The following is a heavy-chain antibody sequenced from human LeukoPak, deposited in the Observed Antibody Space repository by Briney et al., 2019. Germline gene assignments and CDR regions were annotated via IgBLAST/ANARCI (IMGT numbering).Heavy chain of an antibody. CDR1: GYSISSGYY. D-gene: IGHD3-16*01. V-gene: IGHV4-38-2*02. CDR3: ARDLVRLGFDP. CDR2: IYHSGST. Sequence: SETLSLTCTVSGYSISSGYYWGWIRQPPGKGLEWIGSIYHSGSTYYNPSLKSRVTISVDTSKNQFSLKLSSVTAADTAMYYCARDLVRLGFDPWGQGTLVTVSS. J-gene: IGHJ5*02.